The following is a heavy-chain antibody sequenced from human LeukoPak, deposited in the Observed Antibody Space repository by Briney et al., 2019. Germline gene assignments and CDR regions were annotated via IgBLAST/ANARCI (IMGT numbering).Heavy chain of an antibody. CDR1: GDSISSASSY. D-gene: IGHD1-26*01. CDR3: ASTHAGRYYTTFDS. V-gene: IGHV4-39*01. CDR2: VYYTGKT. J-gene: IGHJ4*02. Sequence: SETLSLTCTVSGDSISSASSYWAWVRQPPGKGLEWIGTVYYTGKTYNNPSLKSRISISIDTSSNQFSLKVASVSAADTAVYYCASTHAGRYYTTFDSWGQGTLVTVSS.